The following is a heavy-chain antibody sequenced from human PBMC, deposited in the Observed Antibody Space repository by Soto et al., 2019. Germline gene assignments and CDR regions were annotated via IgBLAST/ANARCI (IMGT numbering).Heavy chain of an antibody. Sequence: GASVKVSCKASGGTLSSFINYPINWVRQAPGQGLEWMGGIVPNVGTVNYAQKFQGRATITADKSTGTAYMGLSSLRSEDTALYYCARRDTSGFLRYFDNWGQGTLVTVSS. J-gene: IGHJ4*02. CDR2: IVPNVGTV. D-gene: IGHD3-3*01. V-gene: IGHV1-69*06. CDR3: ARRDTSGFLRYFDN. CDR1: GGTLSSFINYP.